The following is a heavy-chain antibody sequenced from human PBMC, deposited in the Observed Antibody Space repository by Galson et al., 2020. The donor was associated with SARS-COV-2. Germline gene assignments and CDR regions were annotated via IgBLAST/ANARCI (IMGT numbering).Heavy chain of an antibody. V-gene: IGHV1-2*02. Sequence: ASVKVSCKTSEHTFTDYYIHWVRQAPGHGLEWMGWINPKGGGAKYEQKFQGRVTLTRDTTIFTTYMELHTLASDDTAVYYCARSFSLLGYKSYWWFFDDWGQGTPVTVSS. CDR3: ARSFSLLGYKSYWWFFDD. CDR2: INPKGGGA. J-gene: IGHJ4*02. D-gene: IGHD2-8*02. CDR1: EHTFTDYY.